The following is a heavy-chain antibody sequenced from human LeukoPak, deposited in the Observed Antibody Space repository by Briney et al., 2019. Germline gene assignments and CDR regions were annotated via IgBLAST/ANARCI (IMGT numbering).Heavy chain of an antibody. CDR1: GYTFTSYG. V-gene: IGHV1-18*01. CDR3: ARDRLSVTYRRAVAQPGGDFDY. D-gene: IGHD6-19*01. J-gene: IGHJ4*02. Sequence: ASVKLSCKASGYTFTSYGISWVRQAPGQGLEWMGWISAYNGNTNYAQKHQGRVTMTTDTSTSAAYMELRSLRSDDTAVYYCARDRLSVTYRRAVAQPGGDFDYWGQGTLVTVSS. CDR2: ISAYNGNT.